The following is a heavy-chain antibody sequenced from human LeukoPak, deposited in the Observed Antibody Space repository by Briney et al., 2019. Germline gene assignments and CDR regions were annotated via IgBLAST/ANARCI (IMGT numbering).Heavy chain of an antibody. CDR1: GFTFSDYG. J-gene: IGHJ4*02. Sequence: GGSLRLSCAASGFTFSDYGMHWVRQAPGQGLEWVALISYDGGNKFYADSVRDRFTISRDNSKNTLFLQMNSLRTEDTAMYYCAKVFEVRGARRPKDYWGQGTLVIVSS. V-gene: IGHV3-30*18. CDR3: AKVFEVRGARRPKDY. D-gene: IGHD3-10*01. CDR2: ISYDGGNK.